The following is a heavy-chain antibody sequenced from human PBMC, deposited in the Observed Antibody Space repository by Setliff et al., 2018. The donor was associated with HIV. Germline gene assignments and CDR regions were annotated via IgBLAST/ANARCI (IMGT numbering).Heavy chain of an antibody. D-gene: IGHD3-3*01. CDR1: GTSISSGGYC. CDR2: VQNDEST. J-gene: IGHJ5*02. CDR3: ARLQFLKSWFDP. V-gene: IGHV4-31*03. Sequence: LSLTCTISGTSISSGGYCWSWIRQHPGKGLEWIGYVQNDESTYSNPSLRSRVIISIDTSMNQFSLKLRSVTAADTAIYYCARLQFLKSWFDPWGQGTLVTVSS.